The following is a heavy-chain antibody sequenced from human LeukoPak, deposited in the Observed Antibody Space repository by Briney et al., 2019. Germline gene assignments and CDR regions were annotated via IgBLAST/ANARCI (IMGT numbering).Heavy chain of an antibody. Sequence: GASVKVSCKASGYTFTSYYMHWVRQAPGQGLEWIGIINPSGGSTSYAQKFQGRVTMTRDTSTSTVYMELSSLRSEDTAVYYCAREMIWFGEFPGWFDPWGQGTLVTVSS. D-gene: IGHD3-10*01. CDR2: INPSGGST. CDR1: GYTFTSYY. J-gene: IGHJ5*02. V-gene: IGHV1-46*01. CDR3: AREMIWFGEFPGWFDP.